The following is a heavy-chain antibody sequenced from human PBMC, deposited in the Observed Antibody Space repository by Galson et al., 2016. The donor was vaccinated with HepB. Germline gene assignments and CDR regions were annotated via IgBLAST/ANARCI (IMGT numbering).Heavy chain of an antibody. CDR2: IYYRTLGFN. CDR1: GDSVSSTSVG. CDR3: ARDRGSGWNNWFDP. D-gene: IGHD6-19*01. Sequence: CAISGDSVSSTSVGWNCIRQSPPRGLEWLGRIYYRTLGFNDYAISVKSRITIKAATSKNQFFLRLSSVTPDDTAVYFCARDRGSGWNNWFDPWGQGTLVTVSS. V-gene: IGHV6-1*01. J-gene: IGHJ5*02.